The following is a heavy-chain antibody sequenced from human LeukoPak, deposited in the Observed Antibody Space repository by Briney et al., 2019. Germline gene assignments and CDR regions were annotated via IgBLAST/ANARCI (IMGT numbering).Heavy chain of an antibody. J-gene: IGHJ6*02. V-gene: IGHV4-59*08. D-gene: IGHD3-10*01. CDR3: ARVFGSGSYSTGMDV. CDR2: IYYSGST. CDR1: GGSISTYY. Sequence: PSETLSLTCTVSGGSISTYYWSWIRQPPGKGLEWVGYIYYSGSTNYNPSLKSRVTISLDTSKDQFSLKLSSVTAADTAVYYCARVFGSGSYSTGMDVWGQGTTVTVSS.